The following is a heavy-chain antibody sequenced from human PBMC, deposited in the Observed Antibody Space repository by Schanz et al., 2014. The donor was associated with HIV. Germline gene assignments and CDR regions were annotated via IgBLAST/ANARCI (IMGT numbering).Heavy chain of an antibody. J-gene: IGHJ6*02. CDR2: IWYDGRNK. Sequence: QVQLVESGGGLVKPGGSLRLSCAASGFTFSDYYMSWIRQAPGKGLEWVAVIWYDGRNKYYADSVSGRFTISRDNSKNTLYVQMNSLRAEDTAVYYCAKEGDYGGNSDCGMDVWGQGTTVTVSS. V-gene: IGHV3-30*02. CDR1: GFTFSDYY. CDR3: AKEGDYGGNSDCGMDV. D-gene: IGHD4-17*01.